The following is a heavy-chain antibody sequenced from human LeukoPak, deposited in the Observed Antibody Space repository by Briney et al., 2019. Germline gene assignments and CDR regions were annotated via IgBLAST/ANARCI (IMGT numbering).Heavy chain of an antibody. CDR3: AREGDSRWGELSP. V-gene: IGHV3-33*01. CDR1: GFTFSKYA. D-gene: IGHD3-16*02. J-gene: IGHJ1*01. Sequence: SGGSLRLSCAASGFTFSKYAIHWVRQAPGKGLEWVAVIWFDGSEQYYADSVKGRFIISRDNSKSTSNLQLNSLRAEDTAVYYCAREGDSRWGELSPWGQGTLVTVSS. CDR2: IWFDGSEQ.